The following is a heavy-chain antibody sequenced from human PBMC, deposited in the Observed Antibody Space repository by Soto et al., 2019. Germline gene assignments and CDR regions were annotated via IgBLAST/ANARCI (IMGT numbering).Heavy chain of an antibody. V-gene: IGHV4-39*01. CDR2: IYYSGST. D-gene: IGHD6-6*01. J-gene: IGHJ5*02. CDR3: ARHDFMPARQSGHFEP. Sequence: PSETLSLTCTVSGGSISSSSYYWGWIRQPPGKGLEWIGSIYYSGSTYYNPSLKSRFTISVDTSKNQFSLKLSSVTASDTAVYYCARHDFMPARQSGHFEPWGQGTLVTVSS. CDR1: GGSISSSSYY.